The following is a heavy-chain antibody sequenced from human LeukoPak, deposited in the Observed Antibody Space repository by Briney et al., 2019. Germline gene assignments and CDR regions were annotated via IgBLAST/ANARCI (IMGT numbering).Heavy chain of an antibody. D-gene: IGHD3-10*01. J-gene: IGHJ6*03. CDR2: ISAYNGNT. CDR3: ARGGSGSYYNWYYYYYYMDV. CDR1: GYTFTSYG. Sequence: ASVKVSCKASGYTFTSYGISWVRQAPGQGLEWMGWISAYNGNTNYAQKLQGRVTMTTDTSTSTAYMELRSLRSDDTAVYYCARGGSGSYYNWYYYYYYMDVWGKGTTVTISS. V-gene: IGHV1-18*01.